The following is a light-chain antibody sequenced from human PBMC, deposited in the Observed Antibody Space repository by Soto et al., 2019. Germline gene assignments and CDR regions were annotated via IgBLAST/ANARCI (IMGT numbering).Light chain of an antibody. CDR2: AAS. V-gene: IGKV1-6*01. Sequence: AIQMTQSPSSLSASVGDRVTITCRASQGIRKDLGWYQQKRGKAPKIMIYAASSVQRGVPSRFSGSGSGADFTLTIGSLQPEDVAAYYCLQDYNSLRTFGQGTKVEIK. J-gene: IGKJ1*01. CDR3: LQDYNSLRT. CDR1: QGIRKD.